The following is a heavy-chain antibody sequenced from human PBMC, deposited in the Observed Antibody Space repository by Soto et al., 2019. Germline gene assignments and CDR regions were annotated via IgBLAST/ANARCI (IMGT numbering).Heavy chain of an antibody. J-gene: IGHJ4*02. CDR1: GFTFSTYA. D-gene: IGHD2-2*01. V-gene: IGHV3-64*01. CDR2: ISGNGGVT. Sequence: EVQLVESGGGLVQPGGSLRLSCAASGFTFSTYAMHWVRQAPGKGLEYVSGISGNGGVTYYANSVKGRFTISRDNSKNTLYLQMGRLRPEDMTVYYCASGAASCSSSSCYPFHYWGQGPLVTVSS. CDR3: ASGAASCSSSSCYPFHY.